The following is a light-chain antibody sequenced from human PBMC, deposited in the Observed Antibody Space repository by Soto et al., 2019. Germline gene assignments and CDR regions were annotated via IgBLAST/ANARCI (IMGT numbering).Light chain of an antibody. Sequence: EIVITQSPVTLSVSPGERATLSCRASENVYGNVAWYQQKPGQAPRLLIYDASTRATDIPARFSASGSGTEFTLSISSLQSTDFAVYFCQHGRTFGQGTKVDI. J-gene: IGKJ1*01. CDR3: QHGRT. CDR1: ENVYGN. CDR2: DAS. V-gene: IGKV3-15*01.